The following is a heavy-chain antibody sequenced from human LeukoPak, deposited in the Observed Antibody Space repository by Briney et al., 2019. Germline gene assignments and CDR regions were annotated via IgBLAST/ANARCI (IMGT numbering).Heavy chain of an antibody. Sequence: ASVKVSCKASGYSFSFYYMHWMRQAPGQGLEWMGTIDPSGGSTSYAQKFQGRVTMTRDTSTSTVYMELSSLRSEDTAVYYCARGKSYYDFWGQGTLVTVSS. D-gene: IGHD3-3*01. V-gene: IGHV1-46*01. CDR1: GYSFSFYY. CDR2: IDPSGGST. CDR3: ARGKSYYDF. J-gene: IGHJ4*02.